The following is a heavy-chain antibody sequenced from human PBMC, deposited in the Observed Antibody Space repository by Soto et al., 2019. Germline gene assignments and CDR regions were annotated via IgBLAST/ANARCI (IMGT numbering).Heavy chain of an antibody. J-gene: IGHJ4*02. CDR2: ISYDGSNK. Sequence: PGGSLRLSCAASGFTFSSYGMHWVRQAPGKGLEWVAVISYDGSNKYYADSVKGRFTISRDNSKNTLYLQMNSLRAEDTAVYYCAKIVLYSVTIDFDYWGQGTLGTVSS. CDR1: GFTFSSYG. V-gene: IGHV3-30*18. CDR3: AKIVLYSVTIDFDY. D-gene: IGHD4-17*01.